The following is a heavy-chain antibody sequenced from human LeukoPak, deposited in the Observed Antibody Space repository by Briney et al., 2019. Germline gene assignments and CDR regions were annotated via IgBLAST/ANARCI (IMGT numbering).Heavy chain of an antibody. V-gene: IGHV1-46*01. CDR3: ARAYYGSPYYYYYMDV. D-gene: IGHD3-10*01. Sequence: ASVKVSCKASGYTFTSYYMHWVRQAPGQGLEWMGIINPSGGSTSYAQKFQGRVTISVDTSKNQFSLKLSSVTAADTAVYYCARAYYGSPYYYYYMDVWGKGTTVTISS. J-gene: IGHJ6*03. CDR1: GYTFTSYY. CDR2: INPSGGST.